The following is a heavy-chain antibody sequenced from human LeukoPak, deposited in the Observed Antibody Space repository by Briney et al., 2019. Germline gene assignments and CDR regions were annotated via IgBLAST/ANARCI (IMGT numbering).Heavy chain of an antibody. D-gene: IGHD5-18*01. CDR1: GGSIRSYY. V-gene: IGHV4-59*01. J-gene: IGHJ6*02. CDR2: IYYSGST. Sequence: PSETLSLTCTVSGGSIRSYYWSWIRQPPGKGLEWIGYIYYSGSTNYNPSLKSRVTISVDTSKNQFSLKLSSVTAADTAVYYCARGGTKRGYSYGHRPPYYYYGMDVWGQGTTVTVSS. CDR3: ARGGTKRGYSYGHRPPYYYYGMDV.